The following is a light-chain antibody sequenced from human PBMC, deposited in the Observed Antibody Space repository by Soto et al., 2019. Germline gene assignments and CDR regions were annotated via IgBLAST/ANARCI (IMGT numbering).Light chain of an antibody. Sequence: EIVLTQFPGALSLSPGDRVTLSCRASQTVSNTYLAWYQQKSGQAPKFLIYGAYNRATGIPYRFSGSGSGTVFTLTISTLEPQDFAVYYCHQDGALPPTFGGGTKVEIK. CDR2: GAY. J-gene: IGKJ4*01. V-gene: IGKV3-20*01. CDR3: HQDGALPPT. CDR1: QTVSNTY.